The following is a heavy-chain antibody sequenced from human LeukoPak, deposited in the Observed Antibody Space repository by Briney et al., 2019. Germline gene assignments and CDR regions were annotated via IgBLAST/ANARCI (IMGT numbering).Heavy chain of an antibody. CDR1: GFTFSSYS. D-gene: IGHD2-2*01. Sequence: GSLRLSCAASGFTFSSYSMKWVRQAPGKGLEWVSSISSSSSYIYYADSVKGRFTISRDNAKNSLYLQMNSLRAEDTAVYYCARGRDCSSTSCYLVDYWGQGTLVTVSS. CDR3: ARGRDCSSTSCYLVDY. V-gene: IGHV3-21*01. CDR2: ISSSSSYI. J-gene: IGHJ4*02.